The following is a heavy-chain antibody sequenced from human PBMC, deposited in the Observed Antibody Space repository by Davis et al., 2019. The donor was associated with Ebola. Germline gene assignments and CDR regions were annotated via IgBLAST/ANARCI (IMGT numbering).Heavy chain of an antibody. J-gene: IGHJ4*02. CDR2: INHSGST. D-gene: IGHD4-23*01. V-gene: IGHV4-34*01. Sequence: MPSETLSLTCAVYGGSFSGYYWSWIRQPPGKGLGWIREINHSGSTNYNPSLKSRVTISVDTSKNQFSLKLSSVTAADTAVYYCASLDYGGNSGLDYWGQGTLFTVSS. CDR3: ASLDYGGNSGLDY. CDR1: GGSFSGYY.